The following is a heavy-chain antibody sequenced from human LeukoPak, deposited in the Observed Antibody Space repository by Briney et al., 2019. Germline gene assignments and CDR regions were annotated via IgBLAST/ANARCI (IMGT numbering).Heavy chain of an antibody. CDR2: ISGSGDNT. CDR3: AKDWTGTKPFDL. J-gene: IGHJ2*01. Sequence: PGGSLRLSCEASGFTFNTYSMNWARQAPGKGLECVSSISGSGDNTYYADSVKGRFTISRDNSKNTLFLQMNSLRAEDTAVYYCAKDWTGTKPFDLWGRGTLVTVSS. D-gene: IGHD3/OR15-3a*01. CDR1: GFTFNTYS. V-gene: IGHV3-23*01.